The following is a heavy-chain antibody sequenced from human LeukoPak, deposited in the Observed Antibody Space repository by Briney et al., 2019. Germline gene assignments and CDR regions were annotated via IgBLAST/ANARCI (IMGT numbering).Heavy chain of an antibody. CDR2: IYYSGST. J-gene: IGHJ4*02. V-gene: IGHV4-39*01. CDR1: GGSIRSSSYY. D-gene: IGHD1-26*01. CDR3: ARHGFSGSFYFDY. Sequence: SETLSLTCTVSGGSIRSSSYYWGWVRQPPGKGLEWIGNIYYSGSTNYNPSLKGRVTISLDTSKNQFSLKLSSVTAADTAVYYCARHGFSGSFYFDYWGQGTLVTVSS.